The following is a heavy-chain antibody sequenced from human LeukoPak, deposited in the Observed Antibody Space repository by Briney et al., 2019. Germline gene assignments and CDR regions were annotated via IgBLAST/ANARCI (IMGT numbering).Heavy chain of an antibody. Sequence: GGSLRLSCAASGFTFSSYGMHWVRQAPGKGLEWVAVISYDGSNKYYADSVKGRFTISRDNSKNTLYLQMNSLRAEDTAVYYCAKDKDDFWSGYYWGTFDYWGQGTLVTVSS. CDR2: ISYDGSNK. D-gene: IGHD3-3*01. V-gene: IGHV3-30*18. CDR3: AKDKDDFWSGYYWGTFDY. CDR1: GFTFSSYG. J-gene: IGHJ4*02.